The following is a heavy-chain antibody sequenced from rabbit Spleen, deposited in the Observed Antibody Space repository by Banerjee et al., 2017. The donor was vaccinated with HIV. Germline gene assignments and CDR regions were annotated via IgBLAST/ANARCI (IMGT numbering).Heavy chain of an antibody. V-gene: IGHV1S40*01. CDR1: GFSFSDRDV. J-gene: IGHJ4*01. D-gene: IGHD1-1*01. CDR3: ARNYGDNSGYVAFKL. Sequence: QSLEESGGDLVKPGASLTLTCKASGFSFSDRDVMCWVRQAPGKGLEWIACINTATGKPVYASWAKGRFTISKTSSTTVTLQMTSLTAADTATYFCARNYGDNSGYVAFKLWGPGTLVTVS. CDR2: INTATGKP.